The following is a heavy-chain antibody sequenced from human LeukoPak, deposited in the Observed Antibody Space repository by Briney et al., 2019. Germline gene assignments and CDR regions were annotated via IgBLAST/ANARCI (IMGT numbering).Heavy chain of an antibody. CDR3: AAHYGSGHFTYYFDY. CDR1: GYTFTSYG. D-gene: IGHD6-19*01. CDR2: ISSYNAKT. Sequence: ASVTVSCKASGYTFTSYGVSWVRQAPGQGLEWIGWISSYNAKTIYAQKFQGRVTVTTDMTTDTSTRTAYMDLRSLRSDDTAVYYCAAHYGSGHFTYYFDYWGQGTLVTVSS. V-gene: IGHV1-18*01. J-gene: IGHJ4*02.